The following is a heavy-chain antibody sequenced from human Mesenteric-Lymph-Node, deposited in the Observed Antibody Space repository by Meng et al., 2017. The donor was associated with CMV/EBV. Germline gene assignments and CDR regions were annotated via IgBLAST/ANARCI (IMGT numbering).Heavy chain of an antibody. J-gene: IGHJ6*02. Sequence: GESLKISCAASGFTFSNYWMTWLRQAPGRGLELVAHIKEDGSEKYFVGSVKGRFTISRDNAKNSLYLQMHSLRAEDTAVYYCARERGSWAELYYYYGLDVWGQGTTVTVSS. V-gene: IGHV3-7*01. CDR2: IKEDGSEK. CDR1: GFTFSNYW. CDR3: ARERGSWAELYYYYGLDV. D-gene: IGHD6-13*01.